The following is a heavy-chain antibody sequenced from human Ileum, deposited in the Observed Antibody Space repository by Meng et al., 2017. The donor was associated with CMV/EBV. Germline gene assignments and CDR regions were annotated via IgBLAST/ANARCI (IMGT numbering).Heavy chain of an antibody. V-gene: IGHV4-31*02. D-gene: IGHD2-2*01. CDR3: ARARLRYCSSTSCRGRYKENWFDP. CDR2: IYYSGST. J-gene: IGHJ5*02. Sequence: WSWIRQHPGKGLEWIGYIYYSGSTYYNPSLKSRVTISVDTSKNQFSLKLSSVTAADTAVYYCARARLRYCSSTSCRGRYKENWFDPWGQGTLVTVSS.